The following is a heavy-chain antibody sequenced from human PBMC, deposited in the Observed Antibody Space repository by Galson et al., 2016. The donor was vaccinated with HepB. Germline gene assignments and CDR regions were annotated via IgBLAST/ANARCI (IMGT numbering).Heavy chain of an antibody. D-gene: IGHD3-10*01. CDR2: LYAGGEI. J-gene: IGHJ4*02. CDR3: TTDGEDFNLWFAEYR. CDR1: GLTVSSKS. Sequence: SLRLSCAASGLTVSSKSMGWVRQAPGKGLEWVSVLYAGGEIDYADSVRGRFTISRDNSKNTVFLQMNNLRAEDTALYYCTTDGEDFNLWFAEYRWGQGVLVTVSS. V-gene: IGHV3-66*01.